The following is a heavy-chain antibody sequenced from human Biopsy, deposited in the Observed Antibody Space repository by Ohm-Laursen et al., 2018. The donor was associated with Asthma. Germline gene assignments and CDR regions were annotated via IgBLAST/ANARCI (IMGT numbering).Heavy chain of an antibody. CDR3: ASQSSGPDFWSGYYYFDY. V-gene: IGHV3-30*03. D-gene: IGHD3-3*01. CDR2: ISYDGSNK. J-gene: IGHJ4*02. Sequence: SLRLSCAASGFTFSSYGMHWVRQAPGKGLEWVAVISYDGSNKYYADSVEGRSTISRDNSKNTLYLQMNSLRAEDTAVYYCASQSSGPDFWSGYYYFDYWGQGTLVTVSS. CDR1: GFTFSSYG.